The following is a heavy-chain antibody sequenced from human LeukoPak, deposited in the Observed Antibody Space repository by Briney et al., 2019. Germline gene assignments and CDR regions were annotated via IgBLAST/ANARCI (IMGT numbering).Heavy chain of an antibody. CDR3: ARGGHYYDSSGYQGYYMDV. D-gene: IGHD3-22*01. V-gene: IGHV1-8*01. Sequence: ASVKVSCKASGYTLTSYDINWVRQATGQGLEWMGWMNRNNGKTGYTQKFQGRVTMTRNTSISTAYVELSSLRSEDTAVYYCARGGHYYDSSGYQGYYMDVWGKGTTVTVSS. CDR1: GYTLTSYD. J-gene: IGHJ6*03. CDR2: MNRNNGKT.